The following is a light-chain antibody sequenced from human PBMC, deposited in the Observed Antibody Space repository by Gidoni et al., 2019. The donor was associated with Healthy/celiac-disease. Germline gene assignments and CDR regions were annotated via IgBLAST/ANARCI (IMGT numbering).Light chain of an antibody. CDR3: MQALQTPRA. J-gene: IGKJ4*01. Sequence: DIVMTQSPLSLPVTPGEPASISCRSSQSLLHINGYNYLDWYLQKPGQSPQLLIYLGYNRASGVPDRFSGSGSGTDFTLKISRVEAEDVGVYYCMQALQTPRAFGGGTKVEIK. V-gene: IGKV2-28*01. CDR1: QSLLHINGYNY. CDR2: LGY.